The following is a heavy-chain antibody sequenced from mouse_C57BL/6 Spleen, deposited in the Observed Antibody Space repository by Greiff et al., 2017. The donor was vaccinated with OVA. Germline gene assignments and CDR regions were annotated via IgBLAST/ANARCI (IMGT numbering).Heavy chain of an antibody. J-gene: IGHJ4*01. Sequence: QVQLKQSGPGLVQPSQSLSITCTVSGFSLTSYGVHWVRQSPGKGLEWLGVIWSGGSTDYNAAFISRLSISKDNSKSQVFFKMNSLQADVTAIYYCARKRREGAMDYWGQGTSVTVSS. CDR1: GFSLTSYG. CDR3: ARKRREGAMDY. V-gene: IGHV2-2*01. CDR2: IWSGGST.